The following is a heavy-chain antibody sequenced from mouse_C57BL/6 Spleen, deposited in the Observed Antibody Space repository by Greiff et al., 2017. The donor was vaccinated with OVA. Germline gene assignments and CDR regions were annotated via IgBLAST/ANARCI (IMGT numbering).Heavy chain of an antibody. CDR3: ARWGTTSFFAY. D-gene: IGHD1-1*01. CDR2: INPNNGGT. V-gene: IGHV1-18*01. J-gene: IGHJ3*01. CDR1: GYTFTDYN. Sequence: EVKLMESGPELVKPGASVKIPCKASGYTFTDYNMDWVKQSHGKSLEWIGDINPNNGGTIYNQKFKGKATLTVDKSSSTAYMELRSLTSEDTAVYYCARWGTTSFFAYWGQGTLVTVSA.